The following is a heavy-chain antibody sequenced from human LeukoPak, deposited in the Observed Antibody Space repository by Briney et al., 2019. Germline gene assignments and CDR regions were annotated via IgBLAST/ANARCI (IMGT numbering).Heavy chain of an antibody. D-gene: IGHD3-22*01. Sequence: GGSLRLSCAASGFTFSSYWMSWVRQAPGKGLEWVANIKQDGSEKYYVDSVKGRFTISRDNAKNSLYLQMNSLRAEDTAVYYCARANLRPFLQHYYDSSGYYFWGQGTLVTVSS. J-gene: IGHJ4*02. V-gene: IGHV3-7*01. CDR2: IKQDGSEK. CDR1: GFTFSSYW. CDR3: ARANLRPFLQHYYDSSGYYF.